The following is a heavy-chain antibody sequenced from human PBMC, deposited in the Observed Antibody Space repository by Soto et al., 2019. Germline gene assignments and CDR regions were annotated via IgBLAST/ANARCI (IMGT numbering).Heavy chain of an antibody. Sequence: GGSLRLSCAASGFTFSNYAMSWVRQAPGKGLEWVSGISGSGVSTYYADSVKGRFTISRDNSKNTLYLQMNSLRAEDTAVYYCARVSSGWYTDYWGQGTLVTVSS. CDR3: ARVSSGWYTDY. J-gene: IGHJ4*02. CDR2: ISGSGVST. CDR1: GFTFSNYA. V-gene: IGHV3-23*01. D-gene: IGHD6-19*01.